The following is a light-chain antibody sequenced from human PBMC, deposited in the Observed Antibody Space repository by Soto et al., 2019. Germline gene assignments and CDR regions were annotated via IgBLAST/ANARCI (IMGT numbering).Light chain of an antibody. CDR1: QSISSY. V-gene: IGKV1-39*01. CDR2: AAS. CDR3: QESYSTLPT. J-gene: IGKJ1*01. Sequence: SQITQSPSSLSASVGDRVTITCRASQSISSYLNWYQQKPGKAPKLLIYAASSLQSGVPSRFSGSGSATDFTLTISRLQPEDFATYYCQESYSTLPTFGEGTKVDIK.